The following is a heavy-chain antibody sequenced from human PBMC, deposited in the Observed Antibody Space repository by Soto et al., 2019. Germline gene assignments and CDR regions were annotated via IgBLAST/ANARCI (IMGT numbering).Heavy chain of an antibody. Sequence: SVKVSCKASGGTFSSYAISWVRQAPGQGLEWMGGIIPIFGTANYAQKFQGRVTITADESTSTAYMELSSLRSEDTAVYYCARAPLAAGDAFDIWGHGTMVTVSS. J-gene: IGHJ3*02. CDR3: ARAPLAAGDAFDI. CDR2: IIPIFGTA. CDR1: GGTFSSYA. V-gene: IGHV1-69*13. D-gene: IGHD6-13*01.